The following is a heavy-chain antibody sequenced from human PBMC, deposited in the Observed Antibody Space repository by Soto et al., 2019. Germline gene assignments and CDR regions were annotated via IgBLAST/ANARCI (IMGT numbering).Heavy chain of an antibody. CDR2: INPSGGST. V-gene: IGHV1-46*01. CDR3: ARGTGRNLYYFAY. J-gene: IGHJ4*02. CDR1: GYTFTSYY. Sequence: QVQLVQSGAEVKKPGASVKLSCKASGYTFTSYYMHWVRQAPGQGLEWMGMINPSGGSTNYAQRFQGRVTMTRDMSTSTVYMELSSLRSEDTTVYYCARGTGRNLYYFAYWGQGTLVTVSS.